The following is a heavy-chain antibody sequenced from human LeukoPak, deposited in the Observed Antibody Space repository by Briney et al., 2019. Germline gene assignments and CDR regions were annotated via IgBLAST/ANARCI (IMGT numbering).Heavy chain of an antibody. CDR3: ARDFRYYGSGSYYNLADY. J-gene: IGHJ4*02. V-gene: IGHV3-30-3*01. CDR1: GFTFSSYA. Sequence: GRSLRLSCAASGFTFSSYAMHWVRQAPGKGLEWVAVISYDGSNKYYADSVKGRFTISGDNSKNTLYLQMNSLRAEDTAVYYCARDFRYYGSGSYYNLADYWGQGTLVTVSS. D-gene: IGHD3-10*01. CDR2: ISYDGSNK.